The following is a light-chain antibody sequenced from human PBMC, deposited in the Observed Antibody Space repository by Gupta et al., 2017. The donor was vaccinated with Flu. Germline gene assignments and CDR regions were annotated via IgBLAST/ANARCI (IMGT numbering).Light chain of an antibody. CDR2: GAS. CDR1: QDISNS. Sequence: DIQMTQSPSSLSASVGDRVTMTCRASQDISNSLAWFQQKPGKAPKSLIYGASSLQSGVPSRFSGSGYGTDFNLTISGLEPEDFATFYCQQYETYPNTFGQGTRLEIK. CDR3: QQYETYPNT. J-gene: IGKJ5*01. V-gene: IGKV1-16*01.